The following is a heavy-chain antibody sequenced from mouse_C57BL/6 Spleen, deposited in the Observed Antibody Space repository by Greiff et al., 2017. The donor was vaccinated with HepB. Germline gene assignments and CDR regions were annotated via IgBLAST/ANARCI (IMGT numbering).Heavy chain of an antibody. J-gene: IGHJ3*01. V-gene: IGHV1-75*01. CDR3: ARGGTTVVDGWFAY. CDR2: IFPGSGST. CDR1: GYTFTDYY. Sequence: QVQLKQSGPELVKPGASVKISCKASGYTFTDYYINWVKQRPGQGLEWIGWIFPGSGSTYYNEKFKGKATLTVDKSSSTAYMLLSSLTSEDSAVYFCARGGTTVVDGWFAYWGQGTLVTVSA. D-gene: IGHD1-1*01.